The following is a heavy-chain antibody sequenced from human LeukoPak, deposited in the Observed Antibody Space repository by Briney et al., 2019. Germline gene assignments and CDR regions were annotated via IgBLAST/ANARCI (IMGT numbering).Heavy chain of an antibody. V-gene: IGHV4-59*01. CDR1: GGSISSYY. Sequence: PSETLSLTCTVSGGSISSYYWSWIRQPPGKGLEWIGYIYYSGSTNYNPSLKSRVTISVDTSKNQFSLKLSSVTAADTAVYYCARGHYDSSGYYPRGAFDIWGQGTMVTVSS. J-gene: IGHJ3*02. CDR2: IYYSGST. D-gene: IGHD3-22*01. CDR3: ARGHYDSSGYYPRGAFDI.